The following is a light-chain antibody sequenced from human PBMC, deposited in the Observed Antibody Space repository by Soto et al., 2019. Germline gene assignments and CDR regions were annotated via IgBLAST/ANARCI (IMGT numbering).Light chain of an antibody. CDR1: QSISTF. CDR2: AAS. CDR3: QQSYSSPLT. Sequence: DIQMTQSPSSLSASVGDRVTITCRASQSISTFLNWYHQKPGKAPKLLIYAASSLQSGVPSRFSGSGSGTDFTLTISSLQPDDFATYYCQQSYSSPLTFGPGTKVDIK. V-gene: IGKV1-39*01. J-gene: IGKJ3*01.